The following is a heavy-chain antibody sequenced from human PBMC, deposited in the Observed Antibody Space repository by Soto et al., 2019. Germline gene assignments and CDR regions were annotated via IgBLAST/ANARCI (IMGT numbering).Heavy chain of an antibody. D-gene: IGHD1-1*01. CDR1: GFSLRTSEVG. Sequence: SGPTLVNPTQTLTLTCTFSGFSLRTSEVGVGWIRQPPGKALEWLALIYWDDDKRYSPSLKSRLTITKDTSKNQVVLTMTNMDPVDTATYYCARVQVGDYFDYWGQGTLVTVSS. CDR3: ARVQVGDYFDY. J-gene: IGHJ4*02. V-gene: IGHV2-5*02. CDR2: IYWDDDK.